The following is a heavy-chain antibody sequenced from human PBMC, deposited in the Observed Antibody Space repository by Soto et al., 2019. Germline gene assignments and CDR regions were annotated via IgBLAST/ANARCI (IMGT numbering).Heavy chain of an antibody. Sequence: GGSLRLSCAASGFTFRNFGMAWVRQAPGKGLEWVSTVSGGGENTHYSDSVNGRFAISRDNSQNTVYLHMNSLTSEDTAVYYCARGSPTTVTTWFDPWGQGTLVTVSS. CDR2: VSGGGENT. D-gene: IGHD4-17*01. CDR1: GFTFRNFG. CDR3: ARGSPTTVTTWFDP. V-gene: IGHV3-23*01. J-gene: IGHJ5*02.